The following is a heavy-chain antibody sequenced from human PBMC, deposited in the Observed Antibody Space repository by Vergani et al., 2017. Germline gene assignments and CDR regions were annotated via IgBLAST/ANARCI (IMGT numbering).Heavy chain of an antibody. CDR3: AREEIAVAGAGYYGMDV. D-gene: IGHD6-19*01. J-gene: IGHJ6*02. Sequence: QVQLVESGGGLVKPGGSLRLSCAASGFTFSDYYMSWIRQAPGKGLEWVSYISSSSSYTNYADSVKGRFTISRDNAKNSLYLQMNSLRAEDTAVYYCAREEIAVAGAGYYGMDVWGQGTTVTVSS. CDR1: GFTFSDYY. V-gene: IGHV3-11*06. CDR2: ISSSSSYT.